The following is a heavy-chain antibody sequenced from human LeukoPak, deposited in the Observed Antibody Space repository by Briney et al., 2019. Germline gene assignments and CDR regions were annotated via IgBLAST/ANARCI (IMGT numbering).Heavy chain of an antibody. D-gene: IGHD2-2*02. CDR2: IYYSGST. Sequence: PSETLSLTCTVSGGSISSSSYYWGWIRQPPGKGLEWIGSIYYSGSTYYNPSLKSRVTISVDTSKNQFSLKLSSVTAADTAVYYCASIRLFCSSTSCYSWGQGTLVTVSS. V-gene: IGHV4-39*01. J-gene: IGHJ4*02. CDR1: GGSISSSSYY. CDR3: ASIRLFCSSTSCYS.